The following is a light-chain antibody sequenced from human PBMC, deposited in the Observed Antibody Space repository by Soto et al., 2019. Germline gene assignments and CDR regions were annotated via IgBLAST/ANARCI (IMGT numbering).Light chain of an antibody. CDR1: QSVSSY. V-gene: IGKV3-11*01. Sequence: EIVLTQSPATLSLSPGGGVTLSCRASQSVSSYLAWYQQKPGQAPRLLIYDAFNRATGIPDRFSGSGSGTDFTLNISSLEHEDFAVYYCQQRSNWPPEFTFGQGTKLEI. CDR3: QQRSNWPPEFT. CDR2: DAF. J-gene: IGKJ2*01.